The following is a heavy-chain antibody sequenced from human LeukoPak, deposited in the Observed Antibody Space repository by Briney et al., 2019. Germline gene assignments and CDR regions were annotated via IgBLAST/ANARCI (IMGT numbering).Heavy chain of an antibody. CDR1: GGSISSYY. CDR3: ARGAVYYYGSGSSKSFDY. D-gene: IGHD3-10*01. CDR2: INHSGST. V-gene: IGHV4-34*01. Sequence: SETLSPTCTVSGGSISSYYWSWIRQPPGKGLEWIGEINHSGSTNYNPSLKSRVTISVDTSKDQFSLKLSSVTAADTAVYYCARGAVYYYGSGSSKSFDYWGQGTLVTVSS. J-gene: IGHJ4*02.